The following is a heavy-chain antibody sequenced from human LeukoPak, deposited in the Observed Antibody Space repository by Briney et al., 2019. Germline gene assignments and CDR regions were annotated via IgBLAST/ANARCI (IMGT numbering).Heavy chain of an antibody. Sequence: GGSLRLSCAASGFTFSSYSMNWVRQAPGKGLEWVSSINNVGSHIYYAGSVKGRFTISRDNTKNTLYLQMNSLRAEDTAVYYCAKDLKPPAFDIWGQGTMVTVSS. J-gene: IGHJ3*02. CDR2: INNVGSHI. V-gene: IGHV3-21*01. CDR1: GFTFSSYS. CDR3: AKDLKPPAFDI.